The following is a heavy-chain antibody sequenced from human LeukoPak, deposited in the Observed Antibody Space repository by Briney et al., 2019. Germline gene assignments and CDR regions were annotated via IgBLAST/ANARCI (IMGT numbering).Heavy chain of an antibody. CDR1: GYSISSDYY. D-gene: IGHD1-26*01. V-gene: IGHV4-38-2*01. J-gene: IGHJ4*02. CDR3: ARRFVRSGSYRADY. Sequence: PSETLSLTCAVSGYSISSDYYCGWLRQPPGKEPEWIGITYHSGSTYYNPSLKSRVTISVDTSKIQLSLRVSTVTAADTALYDCARRFVRSGSYRADYWGQGTLVTVSS. CDR2: TYHSGST.